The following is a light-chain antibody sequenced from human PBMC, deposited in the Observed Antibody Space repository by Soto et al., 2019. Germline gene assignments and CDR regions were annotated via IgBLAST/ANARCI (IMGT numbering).Light chain of an antibody. J-gene: IGKJ5*01. CDR3: QHYDSLPIT. CDR2: GAS. CDR1: QSVSSSY. Sequence: EILLREPSTSLCFSGGQRSTPDSTPRQSVSSSYLAWYQQKPGQPPRLLIYGASSRATGIPDRFSGSGSGTDFTLTISRLEPEDFAVFYCQHYDSLPITFGQVRRLET. V-gene: IGKV3-20*01.